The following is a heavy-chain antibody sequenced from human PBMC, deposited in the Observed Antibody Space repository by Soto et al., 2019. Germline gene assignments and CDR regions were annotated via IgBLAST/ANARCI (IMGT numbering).Heavy chain of an antibody. V-gene: IGHV1-58*02. Sequence: GASVKVSCEASGVTFTSSAMQWVRHARGQRLEWIGWIVVGSGNTNYAQKFQERVTITRDMSTSTAYMELSSLRSEDTAVYYCAGYCSGGSCYNDAFDIWGQGTMVTVSS. CDR2: IVVGSGNT. J-gene: IGHJ3*02. CDR1: GVTFTSSA. CDR3: AGYCSGGSCYNDAFDI. D-gene: IGHD2-15*01.